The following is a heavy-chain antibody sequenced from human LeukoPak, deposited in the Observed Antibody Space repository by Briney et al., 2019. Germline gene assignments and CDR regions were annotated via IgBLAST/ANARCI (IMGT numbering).Heavy chain of an antibody. CDR2: IYNSGST. CDR1: GGAISSYF. V-gene: IGHV4-59*08. D-gene: IGHD6-19*01. CDR3: ARWRGHSSGWFFDY. J-gene: IGHJ4*02. Sequence: SETLSLTCTVSGGAISSYFWSWIRQPPGKGLEWIAYIYNSGSTNYNPSLKSRVTISVDTSKNQFSLKLSSVNAADTAVYYCARWRGHSSGWFFDYWGQGTLVTVSS.